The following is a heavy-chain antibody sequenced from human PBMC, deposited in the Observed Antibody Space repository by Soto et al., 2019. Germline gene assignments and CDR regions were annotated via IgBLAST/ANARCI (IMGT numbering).Heavy chain of an antibody. J-gene: IGHJ5*02. V-gene: IGHV3-30-3*01. CDR2: ISYDGSNK. Sequence: QVQLVESGGGVVQPGRSLRLSCAASGFTFSSYAMHWVRQAPGKGLEWVAVISYDGSNKYYADSVKGRFTISRDNSKNPLYLQMNSLRAEDTAVYYCERDVRYYDSSGYYFFFGWFDPWGQGTLVTVSS. CDR3: ERDVRYYDSSGYYFFFGWFDP. CDR1: GFTFSSYA. D-gene: IGHD3-22*01.